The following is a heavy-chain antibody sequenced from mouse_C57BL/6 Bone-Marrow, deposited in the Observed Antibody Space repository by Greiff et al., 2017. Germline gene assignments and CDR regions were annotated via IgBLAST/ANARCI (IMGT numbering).Heavy chain of an antibody. Sequence: VQLQQPGAELVKPGASVKLSCKASGYTFTSYWMHWVKQRPGQGLEWIGMIHPNSGSTNYNEKFKSKATLTVDKSSSTAYMQLSSLTSEDSAVYYCAHYDYDDDGDDWGQGTTLTVSS. V-gene: IGHV1-64*01. D-gene: IGHD2-4*01. J-gene: IGHJ2*01. CDR1: GYTFTSYW. CDR2: IHPNSGST. CDR3: AHYDYDDDGDD.